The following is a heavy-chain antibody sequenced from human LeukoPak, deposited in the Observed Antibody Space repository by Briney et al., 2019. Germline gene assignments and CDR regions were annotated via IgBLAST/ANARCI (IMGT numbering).Heavy chain of an antibody. CDR1: GFTLSSYS. D-gene: IGHD3-16*01. V-gene: IGHV3-21*01. J-gene: IGHJ4*02. CDR2: ISSSSSYI. CDR3: ARDPAFFDY. Sequence: GGCLRLSCAASGFTLSSYSMNWVRQAPGKGLEWVSSISSSSSYIYYADSVKGRFTISRDNAKNSLYLQMTMLYAAEAAVYYGARDPAFFDYWGQGTLVTVSS.